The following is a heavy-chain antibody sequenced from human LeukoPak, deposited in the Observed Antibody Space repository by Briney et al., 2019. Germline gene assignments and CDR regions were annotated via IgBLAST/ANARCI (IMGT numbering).Heavy chain of an antibody. Sequence: SETLSLTCAVYGGSFSGYYWSRIRQPPGKGLEWIGEINHSGSTNYNPSLKSRVTISVDTSKNQFSLKLSSVTAADTAVYYCARGPRTGYTIFGVVITSGDNWFDPWGQGTLVTVSS. CDR3: ARGPRTGYTIFGVVITSGDNWFDP. D-gene: IGHD3-3*01. CDR2: INHSGST. CDR1: GGSFSGYY. J-gene: IGHJ5*02. V-gene: IGHV4-34*01.